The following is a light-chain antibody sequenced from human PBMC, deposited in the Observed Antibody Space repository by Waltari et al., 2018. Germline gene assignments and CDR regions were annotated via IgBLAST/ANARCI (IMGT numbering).Light chain of an antibody. CDR2: DVN. V-gene: IGLV2-14*03. CDR1: NSDVGIYNY. J-gene: IGLJ2*01. Sequence: QSALTQPASVSGSPGQSITISCTGTNSDVGIYNYVSWYQLHPGKAPKLLISDVNSGPSGISDRFSRSKSGSTASLTISGLQAEDEAEYYCSSYTRSSTLVFGGGTKVTVL. CDR3: SSYTRSSTLV.